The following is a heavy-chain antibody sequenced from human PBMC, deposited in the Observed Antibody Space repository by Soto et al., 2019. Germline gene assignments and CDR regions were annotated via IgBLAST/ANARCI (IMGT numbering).Heavy chain of an antibody. D-gene: IGHD5-12*01. CDR1: GYSFTSYW. CDR2: IDPSDSYT. CDR3: EVVLQYLYSGYEVIY. V-gene: IGHV5-10-1*01. Sequence: PGESLKISCKGSGYSFTSYWISWVRQMPGKGLEWTGRIDPSDSYTNYSPSFQGHVTISADKSISTAYLQWSSLKASDTAMYYCEVVLQYLYSGYEVIYWGQGTLVTVSS. J-gene: IGHJ4*02.